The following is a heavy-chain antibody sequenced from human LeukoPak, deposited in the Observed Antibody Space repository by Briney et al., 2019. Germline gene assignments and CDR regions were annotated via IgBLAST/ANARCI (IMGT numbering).Heavy chain of an antibody. D-gene: IGHD3-22*01. V-gene: IGHV3-7*01. J-gene: IGHJ3*01. Sequence: GGSLRLSCAASGFTFSGCWMKWVRQAPGKGLEWVANIKPDGSQKYYVDSVKGRFTISRDNAKNSLYLQMNSLRAEDTAVYYCASPYYYDSSGNDAFDLWGQGTMVIVSS. CDR2: IKPDGSQK. CDR3: ASPYYYDSSGNDAFDL. CDR1: GFTFSGCW.